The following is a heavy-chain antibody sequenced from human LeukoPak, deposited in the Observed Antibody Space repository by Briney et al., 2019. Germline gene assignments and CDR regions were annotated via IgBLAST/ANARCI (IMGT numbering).Heavy chain of an antibody. J-gene: IGHJ4*02. V-gene: IGHV5-51*01. D-gene: IGHD4-17*01. CDR1: GYSFTSYW. CDR2: IYPGDSDT. Sequence: GGSLRLSCKGSGYSFTSYWIGWVRQMPGKGLEWMGIIYPGDSDTRYSPSFQGQVTISADKSISTAYLQWSSLKASDTAMYYCASGARKDYVADWGQGTLVTVSS. CDR3: ASGARKDYVAD.